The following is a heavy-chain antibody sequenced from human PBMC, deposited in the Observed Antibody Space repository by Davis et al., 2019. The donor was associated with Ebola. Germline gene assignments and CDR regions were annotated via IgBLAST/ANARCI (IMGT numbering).Heavy chain of an antibody. V-gene: IGHV4-59*01. CDR1: GGSISSYY. D-gene: IGHD1-14*01. Sequence: GSLRLSCTVSGGSISSYYWSWIRQPPGKGLEWIGYIYYSGSTNYNPSLKSRVTISVDTSKNQFSLKLSSVTAADTAVYYCAASAGTVGKFDYWGQGTLVTVSS. J-gene: IGHJ4*01. CDR2: IYYSGST. CDR3: AASAGTVGKFDY.